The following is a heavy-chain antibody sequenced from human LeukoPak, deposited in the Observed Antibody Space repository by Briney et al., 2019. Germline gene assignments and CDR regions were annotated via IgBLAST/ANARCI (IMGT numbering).Heavy chain of an antibody. CDR2: ISYDGSNK. Sequence: GGSLRLSCAASGFTFSSYAMHWVRQAPGKGLEWVAVISYDGSNKYYADSVKGRFTISRDNSKNTLYLQMNSLRAEDTAVYYCARAGGFXLRYFDWLLHXXNDPWGQGTLXTXXS. D-gene: IGHD3-9*01. CDR1: GFTFSSYA. V-gene: IGHV3-30-3*01. CDR3: ARAGGFXLRYFDWLLHXXNDP. J-gene: IGHJ5*02.